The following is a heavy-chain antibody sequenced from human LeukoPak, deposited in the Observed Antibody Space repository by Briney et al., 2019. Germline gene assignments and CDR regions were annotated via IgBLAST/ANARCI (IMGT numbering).Heavy chain of an antibody. D-gene: IGHD6-13*01. J-gene: IGHJ4*02. CDR3: ARAPRFGIAAAGFDY. Sequence: SETLSLTCTVSGGFISSGGYYWSWIRQPPGKGLEWIGYIYHSGSTYYNPSLKSRVTISVDTSKNQFSLKLSSVTAADTAVYYCARAPRFGIAAAGFDYWGQGTLVTVSS. CDR2: IYHSGST. CDR1: GGFISSGGYY. V-gene: IGHV4-30-2*01.